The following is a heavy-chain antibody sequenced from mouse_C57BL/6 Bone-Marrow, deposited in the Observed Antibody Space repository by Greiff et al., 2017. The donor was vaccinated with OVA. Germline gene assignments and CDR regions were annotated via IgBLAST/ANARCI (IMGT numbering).Heavy chain of an antibody. CDR3: ARELREGAMDY. CDR1: GFTFSDYY. CDR2: INYDGSST. J-gene: IGHJ4*01. Sequence: EVMLVESEGGLVQPGSSMKLSCTASGFTFSDYYMAWVRQVPAKGLEWVANINYDGSSTNYLASLKSRFIISRDNAKNILYLQMSSLKAEDTATYYCARELREGAMDYWGQGTSVTVSS. V-gene: IGHV5-16*01. D-gene: IGHD3-2*02.